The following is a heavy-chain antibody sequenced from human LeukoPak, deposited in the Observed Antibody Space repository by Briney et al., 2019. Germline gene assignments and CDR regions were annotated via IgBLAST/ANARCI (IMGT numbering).Heavy chain of an antibody. V-gene: IGHV1-69*05. J-gene: IGHJ4*02. CDR2: IIPIFGTA. D-gene: IGHD4-17*01. CDR1: GGTFSSYA. CDR3: AREGLPGDYSVFDY. Sequence: SVKVSCKASGGTFSSYAIGWVRQAPGQGLEWMGRIIPIFGTANYAQKFQGRVTITTDESTSTAYMELSSLRSEDTAVYYCAREGLPGDYSVFDYWGQGTLVTVSS.